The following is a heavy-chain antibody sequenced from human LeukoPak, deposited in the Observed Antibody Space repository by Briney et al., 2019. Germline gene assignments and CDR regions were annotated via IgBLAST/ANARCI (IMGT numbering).Heavy chain of an antibody. CDR3: ARGGGVRGVNYFDY. D-gene: IGHD3-10*02. CDR1: GFTFNSYG. CDR2: IWYDGSNK. Sequence: GRSLRLSCAASGFTFNSYGMHWVRQAPGKGLEWVAVIWYDGSNKYYADSVKGRFTISRDNSKNTLYLQMNSLRAEDTAVYYCARGGGVRGVNYFDYWGQGTLVTVSS. V-gene: IGHV3-33*01. J-gene: IGHJ4*02.